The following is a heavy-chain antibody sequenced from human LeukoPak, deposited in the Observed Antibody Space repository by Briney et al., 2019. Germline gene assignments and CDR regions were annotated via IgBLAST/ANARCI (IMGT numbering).Heavy chain of an antibody. CDR3: ARSDQYYYDSSGQNHDAFDI. Sequence: GASVKVSCKASGYTFTGYYMHWVRQAPGQGLERMGWINPNSGGTNYAQKFQGRVTMTRDTSISTAYMELSRLRSDDTAVYYCARSDQYYYDSSGQNHDAFDIWGQGTMVTVSS. J-gene: IGHJ3*02. V-gene: IGHV1-2*02. D-gene: IGHD3-22*01. CDR1: GYTFTGYY. CDR2: INPNSGGT.